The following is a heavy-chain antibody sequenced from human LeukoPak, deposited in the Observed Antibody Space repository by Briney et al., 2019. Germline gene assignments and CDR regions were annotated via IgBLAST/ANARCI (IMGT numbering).Heavy chain of an antibody. Sequence: GGSLRLSCAASGFTFNTCWMHWVRQAPGKGLAWVSGIHSDGISTSYADSVKGRFTISRDNAKNTLYLQMNSLRAEDTAVYYCARAYRGYCSGGTCYSDYWGQGTLVTVSS. V-gene: IGHV3-74*01. CDR2: IHSDGIST. CDR1: GFTFNTCW. J-gene: IGHJ4*02. D-gene: IGHD2-15*01. CDR3: ARAYRGYCSGGTCYSDY.